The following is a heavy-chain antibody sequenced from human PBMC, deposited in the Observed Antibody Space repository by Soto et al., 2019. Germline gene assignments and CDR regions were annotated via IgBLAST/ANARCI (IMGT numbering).Heavy chain of an antibody. V-gene: IGHV3-23*01. CDR2: ISGSGGGT. J-gene: IGHJ4*02. Sequence: QPGGSLRLSCAASGFPFNNYAMNWVRQAPGKGLEWVSTISGSGGGTYYADSVRGRFTISRDNAKNSLYLQMNSLTAEDTAVYHCARDRSPTYWGQGTLVTVSS. CDR1: GFPFNNYA. CDR3: ARDRSPTY.